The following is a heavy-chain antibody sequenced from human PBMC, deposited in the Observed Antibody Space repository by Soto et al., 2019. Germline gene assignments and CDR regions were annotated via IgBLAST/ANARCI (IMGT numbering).Heavy chain of an antibody. V-gene: IGHV3-53*01. Sequence: EAQVVESGGGLIQPGGSLRLSCAASGFTVSSKYMTWVRQAPGKGLEWASIIWSAGLTYYADSVKGRFTISRDNSKNTLYLQMNSLRAEDSALYYCARELPPDLWGQGTLVTVSS. CDR2: IWSAGLT. CDR1: GFTVSSKY. CDR3: ARELPPDL. J-gene: IGHJ5*02.